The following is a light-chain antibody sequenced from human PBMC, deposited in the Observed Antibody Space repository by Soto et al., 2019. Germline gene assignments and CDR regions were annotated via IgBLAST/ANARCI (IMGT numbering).Light chain of an antibody. V-gene: IGLV2-8*01. J-gene: IGLJ1*01. CDR1: SNDVGGYNF. Sequence: QSALAQPPSASGSPGQSVTISCAGTSNDVGGYNFVSWYQQHPGKAPKLMIFEVSKRPSGVPDRFSGSKSGNTVSLTVSGLQAEDEADYYCSSYAGNNIFHVFGTGTKLTVL. CDR3: SSYAGNNIFHV. CDR2: EVS.